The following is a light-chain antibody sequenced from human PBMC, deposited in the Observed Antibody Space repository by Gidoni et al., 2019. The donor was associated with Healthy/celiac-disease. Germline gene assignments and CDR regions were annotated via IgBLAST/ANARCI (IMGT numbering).Light chain of an antibody. CDR3: QQYYSYPRT. Sequence: AIRMPQSPSSLSASTGDRVTITCRASKGISSYLAWYQQKPGKAPKLLIYAASTGQSGVPSRFGGSGSGTDFTLTISGRQSEDFATYYFQQYYSYPRTFGQGTKVEIK. V-gene: IGKV1-8*01. CDR2: AAS. J-gene: IGKJ1*01. CDR1: KGISSY.